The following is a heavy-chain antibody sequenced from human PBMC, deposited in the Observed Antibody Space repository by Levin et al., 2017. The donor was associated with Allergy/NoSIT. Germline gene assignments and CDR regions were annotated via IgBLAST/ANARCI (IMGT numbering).Heavy chain of an antibody. CDR1: GFTVSSHY. J-gene: IGHJ4*02. CDR2: IYSGGST. CDR3: AREAEYSGYED. Sequence: GESLKISCAASGFTVSSHYMSWVRQAPGKGLEWVSVIYSGGSTYYADSVKGRFTISRDNSKNTLYLQMNSLRAEDTAVYYCAREAEYSGYEDWGQGTLVTVSS. D-gene: IGHD5-12*01. V-gene: IGHV3-53*01.